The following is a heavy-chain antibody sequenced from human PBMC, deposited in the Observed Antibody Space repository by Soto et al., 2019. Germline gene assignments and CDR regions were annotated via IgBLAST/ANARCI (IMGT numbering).Heavy chain of an antibody. J-gene: IGHJ4*02. CDR1: GFTFSSYS. CDR3: AKDPRGLEPIPGDY. Sequence: GGSLRLSCAASGFTFSSYSMNWVRQAPGKGLEWVSAISGSGGITYYADSVKGRFTISRDNSKNTLYLQMNSLRAEDTAVYYCAKDPRGLEPIPGDYWGQGTLVTVSS. D-gene: IGHD2-21*01. CDR2: ISGSGGIT. V-gene: IGHV3-23*01.